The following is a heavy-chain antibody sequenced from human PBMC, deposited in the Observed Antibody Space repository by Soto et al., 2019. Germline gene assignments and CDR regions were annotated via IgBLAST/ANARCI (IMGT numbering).Heavy chain of an antibody. V-gene: IGHV1-69*06. J-gene: IGHJ3*02. CDR1: GGTFSSYA. CDR2: IIPIFGTA. CDR3: ARDIVGATFFSLDAFDI. D-gene: IGHD1-26*01. Sequence: SVKVSCKASGGTFSSYAISWVRQAPGRGLEWMGGIIPIFGTANYAQKFQGRVTITADKSTSTAYMELSSLRSEDTAVYYCARDIVGATFFSLDAFDIWGQGTMVTVSS.